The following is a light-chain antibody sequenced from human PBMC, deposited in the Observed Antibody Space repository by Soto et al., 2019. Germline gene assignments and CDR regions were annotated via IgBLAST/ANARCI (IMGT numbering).Light chain of an antibody. Sequence: ILMTKSPSSLSAFVGDRVSLTCQASQDITNYVNWYQHKPGKAPKVLINEASNLKAGVPSRFSGSGSGTHFTLTISILQPEDIATYYCQHYDILPNTFGQG. J-gene: IGKJ5*01. CDR2: EAS. V-gene: IGKV1-33*01. CDR1: QDITNY. CDR3: QHYDILPNT.